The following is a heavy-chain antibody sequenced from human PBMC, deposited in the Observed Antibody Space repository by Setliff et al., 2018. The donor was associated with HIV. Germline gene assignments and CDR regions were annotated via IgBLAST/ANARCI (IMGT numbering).Heavy chain of an antibody. CDR2: IYYSGST. D-gene: IGHD6-13*01. J-gene: IGHJ6*02. V-gene: IGHV4-59*12. Sequence: SETLSLTCTVSGGSISSYYWSWIRQPPGKGLEWIGYIYYSGSTNYNPSLKSRVTISVDTSKNQFSLKLSSVTAADTAVYYCARVGGRGGSSWYLGTKMGRKYGMDVWGQGTTVTVSS. CDR1: GGSISSYY. CDR3: ARVGGRGGSSWYLGTKMGRKYGMDV.